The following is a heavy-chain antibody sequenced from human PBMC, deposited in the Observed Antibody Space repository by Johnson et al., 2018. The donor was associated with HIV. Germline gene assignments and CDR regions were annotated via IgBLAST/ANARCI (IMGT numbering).Heavy chain of an antibody. D-gene: IGHD3-22*01. CDR1: GFTFSNYD. J-gene: IGHJ3*01. V-gene: IGHV3-20*04. CDR3: ARGAYYYLI. Sequence: VQLVESGGGLVQPGGSLRLSCAASGFTFSNYDMHWVRQGTGKGLEWVSGINWNGGRTGYADSVKGRFTISRDNAKNSLFLQMNSLRAEDTAVYYCARGAYYYLIWGQGTMVTVSS. CDR2: INWNGGRT.